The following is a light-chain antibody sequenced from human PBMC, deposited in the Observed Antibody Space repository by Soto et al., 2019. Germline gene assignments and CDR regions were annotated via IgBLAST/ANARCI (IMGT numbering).Light chain of an antibody. V-gene: IGLV2-14*02. J-gene: IGLJ1*01. CDR2: EGS. Sequence: QSVLTQPASVSGSPGQSITISCTGTSSDVGSYNLVSWYQQHPGKAPKLMIYEGSKRPSGVSNRFSGSKSGNTASLTISGLQAEDEADYYCSSYIPTSVLYVFGTGTKVTVL. CDR3: SSYIPTSVLYV. CDR1: SSDVGSYNL.